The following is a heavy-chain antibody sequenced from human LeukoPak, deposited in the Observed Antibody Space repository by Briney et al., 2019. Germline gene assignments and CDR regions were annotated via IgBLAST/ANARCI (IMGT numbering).Heavy chain of an antibody. CDR3: ARDSNIVVVPAAPGY. CDR1: GFIFNNFG. J-gene: IGHJ4*02. Sequence: GGSLRLSCVASGFIFNNFGMSWGRQAPGKGLEWVAVISYDGSNKYYADSVKGRFTISRDNSKNTLYLQMNSLRAEDTAVYYCARDSNIVVVPAAPGYWGQGTLVTVSS. CDR2: ISYDGSNK. V-gene: IGHV3-30*03. D-gene: IGHD2-2*01.